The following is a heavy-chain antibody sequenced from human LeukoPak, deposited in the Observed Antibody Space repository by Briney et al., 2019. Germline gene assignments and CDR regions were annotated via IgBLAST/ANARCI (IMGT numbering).Heavy chain of an antibody. CDR2: ISSSGSTI. D-gene: IGHD6-19*01. V-gene: IGHV3-48*03. CDR3: ASAGGGQWLPRFGY. Sequence: GGSLRLSCAASGFTFSSYEMNWVRQAPGKGLEWVSYISSSGSTIYYADSVKGRFTISRDNAKNSLYLQMNSLRAEDSAVYYCASAGGGQWLPRFGYWGQGTLVTVSS. J-gene: IGHJ4*02. CDR1: GFTFSSYE.